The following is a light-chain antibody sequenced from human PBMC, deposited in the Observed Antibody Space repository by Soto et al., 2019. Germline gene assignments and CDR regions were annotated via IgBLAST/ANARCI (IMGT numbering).Light chain of an antibody. CDR1: SSNIGNTY. V-gene: IGLV1-47*02. CDR3: AAWDDSLRGHWA. J-gene: IGLJ3*02. CDR2: SND. Sequence: QSVLTQSPSASGTPGQRVTISCSGSSSNIGNTYVNWYQQFPGTAPKLLIFSNDHRPSGVPDRFSGSKSGTSAYLAISGLRSEDEADYYCAAWDDSLRGHWAFGGGTKLTVL.